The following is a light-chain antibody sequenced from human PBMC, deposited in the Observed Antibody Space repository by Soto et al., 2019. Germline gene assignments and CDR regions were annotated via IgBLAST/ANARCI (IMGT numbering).Light chain of an antibody. CDR3: HQRQSWPRP. CDR2: LAS. V-gene: IGKV3-11*01. Sequence: EIVLTQSPATLSSFPGDRVTLSCRASQAVNTRLAWYQHKPGQAPRLLIYLASIRAAGDPARFSGSGSGTDFTLTISDVEPEDLAVYYCHQRQSWPRPFGQGTTVDIK. J-gene: IGKJ1*01. CDR1: QAVNTR.